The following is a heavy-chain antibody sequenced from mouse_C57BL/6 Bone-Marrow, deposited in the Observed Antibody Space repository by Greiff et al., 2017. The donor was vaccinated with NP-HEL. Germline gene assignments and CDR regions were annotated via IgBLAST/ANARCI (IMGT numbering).Heavy chain of an antibody. Sequence: EVQLQESGPGLVKPSQSLSLTCSVTGYSIPSGYYWNWIRQFPGNKLEWMGYISYDGSNNYNPSLKNRISITRDTSKNQFVLKLNSVTTEDTATYYCAREDYGSSYSFYWYFDVWGTGTTVTVSS. CDR3: AREDYGSSYSFYWYFDV. CDR2: ISYDGSN. J-gene: IGHJ1*03. CDR1: GYSIPSGYY. D-gene: IGHD1-1*01. V-gene: IGHV3-6*01.